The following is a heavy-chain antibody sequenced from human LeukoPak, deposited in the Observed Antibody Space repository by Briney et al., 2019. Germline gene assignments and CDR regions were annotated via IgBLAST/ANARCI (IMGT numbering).Heavy chain of an antibody. CDR1: GFTLSTYR. J-gene: IGHJ4*02. V-gene: IGHV3-21*01. CDR2: ITSGSSYI. D-gene: IGHD5-24*01. Sequence: GGSLRLSCAASGFTLSTYRMNWVRRAPGKGLEWVSCITSGSSYIYYADSVKGRFTISRDNAKNSLYLQMNSLRAEDTAVYYCARELEMATINRFGYWGQGTLVTVSS. CDR3: ARELEMATINRFGY.